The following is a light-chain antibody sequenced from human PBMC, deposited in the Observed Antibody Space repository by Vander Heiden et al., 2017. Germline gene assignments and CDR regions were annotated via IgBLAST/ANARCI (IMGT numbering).Light chain of an antibody. CDR1: HIGSKD. Sequence: SYELTPPPPVSVATAQMAGMTCGGNHIGSKDVHWCQQKPGQDPVVVIYSDRNRPSGSPERFSGCTPGNTATPSISRSEDGDEDDYYCQVWDSSSDQPVVFGGGTKLTVL. J-gene: IGLJ2*01. CDR2: SDR. CDR3: QVWDSSSDQPVV. V-gene: IGLV3-12*02.